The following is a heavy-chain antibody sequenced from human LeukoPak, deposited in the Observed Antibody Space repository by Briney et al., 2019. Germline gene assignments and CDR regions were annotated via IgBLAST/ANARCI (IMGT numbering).Heavy chain of an antibody. Sequence: ASVKVSCKASGYTFTGYYMHWVRQAPGQGLEWMGWINPNSGGTNYAQKFQGRVTMTRDTSISTAYMELRSLRSDDTAVYYCARVPGDYNWNYFGNPYYYYMDVWGKGTTVTVSS. CDR2: INPNSGGT. CDR1: GYTFTGYY. D-gene: IGHD1-7*01. J-gene: IGHJ6*03. CDR3: ARVPGDYNWNYFGNPYYYYMDV. V-gene: IGHV1-2*02.